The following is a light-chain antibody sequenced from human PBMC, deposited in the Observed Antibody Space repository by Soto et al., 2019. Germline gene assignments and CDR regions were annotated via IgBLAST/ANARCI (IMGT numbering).Light chain of an antibody. V-gene: IGLV2-14*03. CDR1: SSDVGGYNY. J-gene: IGLJ2*01. CDR2: DVN. Sequence: QSALTQPASVSGSPGQSITISCTGTSSDVGGYNYVSWYQHHPGKAPKLKIYDVNKRPSGVSNRFSGSKSGNTASLTISGLQAEDEADYYCSSYTGSSTLLVFGGGTKLTVL. CDR3: SSYTGSSTLLV.